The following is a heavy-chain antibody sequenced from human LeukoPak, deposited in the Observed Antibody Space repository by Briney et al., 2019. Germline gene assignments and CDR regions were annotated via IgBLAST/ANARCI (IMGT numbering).Heavy chain of an antibody. CDR1: GFTVSSTY. D-gene: IGHD5-12*01. Sequence: GGSLRLSCSASGFTVSSTYMIWVRQTPGKGLEWVSIIYRGGATYYAESVKGRFTISRDSAKNSLYLEMSSLRVEDTAVYYCVRAFGGYDSQRFYYNMDVWGKGTTVTVSS. CDR2: IYRGGAT. CDR3: VRAFGGYDSQRFYYNMDV. V-gene: IGHV3-53*01. J-gene: IGHJ6*03.